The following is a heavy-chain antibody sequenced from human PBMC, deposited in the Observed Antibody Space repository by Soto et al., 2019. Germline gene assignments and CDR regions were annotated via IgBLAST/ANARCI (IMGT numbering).Heavy chain of an antibody. J-gene: IGHJ4*02. CDR1: GGSISSYY. D-gene: IGHD6-19*01. Sequence: PSETLSLTCTVSGGSISSYYWSWIRQPPGKGLEWIGYIYYSGSTNYNPSLKSRVTISVDTSKNQFSLKLSSVTAADTAVYYCARGSGWTRIIDYWGQGTLVTVSS. CDR2: IYYSGST. V-gene: IGHV4-59*01. CDR3: ARGSGWTRIIDY.